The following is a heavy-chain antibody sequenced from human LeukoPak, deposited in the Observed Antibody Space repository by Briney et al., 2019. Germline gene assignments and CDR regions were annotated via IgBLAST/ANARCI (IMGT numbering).Heavy chain of an antibody. V-gene: IGHV3-30*02. CDR2: IRYDGSNK. J-gene: IGHJ4*02. D-gene: IGHD6-6*01. Sequence: PGGSLRLSCAASGFTFSSYGMHWVRQAPGKGLEWVAFIRYDGSNKYYADSVKGRFTISRDNSKNTLYLQMNSLRAEDTAVYYCAKLRSSSRENFDYWGQGTLVTVSS. CDR3: AKLRSSSRENFDY. CDR1: GFTFSSYG.